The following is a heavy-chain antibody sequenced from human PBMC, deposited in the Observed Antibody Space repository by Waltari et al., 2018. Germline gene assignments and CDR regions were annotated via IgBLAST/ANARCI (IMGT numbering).Heavy chain of an antibody. V-gene: IGHV1-69*02. Sequence: QVQLVQSGAEVTKPGSSVKVSCKASGGTFSSYTISWVRPAPGQGLEWMGRIIPILGIANYEQKFQGRVTITADKSTSTAYMELSSLKASDTAMYYCARQRYDHSSSWYRDDAFDIWGQGTMVTVSS. CDR2: IIPILGIA. CDR1: GGTFSSYT. J-gene: IGHJ3*02. CDR3: ARQRYDHSSSWYRDDAFDI. D-gene: IGHD6-13*01.